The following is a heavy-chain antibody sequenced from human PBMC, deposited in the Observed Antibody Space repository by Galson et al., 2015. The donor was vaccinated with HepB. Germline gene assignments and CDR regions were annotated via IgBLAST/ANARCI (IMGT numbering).Heavy chain of an antibody. CDR2: IESKSDGGAI. J-gene: IGHJ4*02. CDR3: TTTPGITIFGVVNDF. CDR1: ANVWMTQAS. V-gene: IGHV3-15*04. D-gene: IGHD3-3*01. Sequence: SLRLSCAGSANVWMTQASMSWVRQAPGKGLEWVGRIESKSDGGAICYAAPVRGRFNLSRDDSKKTVYLQMNSLKSEDTAVYYCTTTPGITIFGVVNDFWGLGTLVTVSS.